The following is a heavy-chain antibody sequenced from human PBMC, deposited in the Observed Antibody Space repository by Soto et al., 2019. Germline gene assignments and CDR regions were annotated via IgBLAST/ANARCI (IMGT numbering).Heavy chain of an antibody. J-gene: IGHJ4*02. CDR3: VRTSSY. V-gene: IGHV3-53*01. CDR2: IFGGGTT. D-gene: IGHD2-2*01. Sequence: EVQLVASGGGLIQPGGSLRLSCAASGFAVNSDYMSWVRQAPGKGLEWVSVIFGGGTTYYTDYVKGRFAISRDNAKNTVYMQMNSLRAEGTAVYYCVRTSSYWGQGTLVIVSS. CDR1: GFAVNSDY.